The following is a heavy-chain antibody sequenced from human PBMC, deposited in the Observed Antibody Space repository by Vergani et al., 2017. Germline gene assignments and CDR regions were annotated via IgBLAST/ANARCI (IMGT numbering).Heavy chain of an antibody. CDR1: GFTFSSYA. D-gene: IGHD3-16*02. J-gene: IGHJ6*02. CDR3: ARDCDSLGVIVCGYGMDV. Sequence: EVQLLESGGGLVQPGGSLRLSCAASGFTFSSYAMSWVRQAPGKGLEWVSAISGSGGRTYYADSVKGRFTISRDNSKNTLYLQMNSLRAEDTAVYYCARDCDSLGVIVCGYGMDVWGQGTTVTVSS. CDR2: ISGSGGRT. V-gene: IGHV3-23*01.